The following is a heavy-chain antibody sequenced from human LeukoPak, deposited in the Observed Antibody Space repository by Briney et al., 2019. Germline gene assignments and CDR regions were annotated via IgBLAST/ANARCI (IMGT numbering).Heavy chain of an antibody. CDR3: ARETEQIDY. CDR1: GYTFTGYY. Sequence: ASVKVSCKASGYTFTGYYIHWVRQAPGQGLEWMGWINPKSGGTIYAQKFQGRVTMTRDTSNSSAYMELRRLRSDDTAVYYCARETEQIDYWGQGTLVTVSS. CDR2: INPKSGGT. D-gene: IGHD1/OR15-1a*01. J-gene: IGHJ4*02. V-gene: IGHV1-2*02.